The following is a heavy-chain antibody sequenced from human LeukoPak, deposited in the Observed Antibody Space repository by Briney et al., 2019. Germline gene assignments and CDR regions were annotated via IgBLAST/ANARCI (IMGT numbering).Heavy chain of an antibody. D-gene: IGHD5-12*01. CDR1: GYTFTSYG. J-gene: IGHJ4*02. CDR2: ISGGSGST. V-gene: IGHV1-18*01. CDR3: ARDYGYSLLFY. Sequence: ASVKVSCKASGYTFTSYGISWVRQAPGQGLEWMGWISGGSGSTKYSQKLQGRVTITRDTSASTAYMELSSLISEDTAVYYCARDYGYSLLFYWGQGTLVSVSS.